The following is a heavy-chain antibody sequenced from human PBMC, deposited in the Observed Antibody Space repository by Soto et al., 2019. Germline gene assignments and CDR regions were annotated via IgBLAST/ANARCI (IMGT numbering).Heavy chain of an antibody. CDR2: ISYDGSNK. V-gene: IGHV3-30-3*01. CDR1: GFTFSSYA. D-gene: IGHD5-18*01. J-gene: IGHJ4*02. CDR3: ARAVTNGYPTPLGY. Sequence: GGSLRLSCAASGFTFSSYAMHWVRQAPGKGLEWVAVISYDGSNKYYADSVKGRFTISRDNSKNTLYLQMNSLRAEDTAVYYCARAVTNGYPTPLGYWGQGTLVTVSS.